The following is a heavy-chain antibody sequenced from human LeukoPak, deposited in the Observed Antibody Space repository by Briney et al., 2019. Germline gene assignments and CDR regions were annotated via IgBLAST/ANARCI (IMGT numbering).Heavy chain of an antibody. J-gene: IGHJ4*02. Sequence: GGSLRLSCLTSGFTLSTNAMSWVRQAPGKGLEWISGISGSGASTYYADSVKGRFTISRDDSRNTLYLQMNSLRAEDTAVYYCARDKGTYWGQGTLVTVSS. V-gene: IGHV3-23*01. CDR3: ARDKGTY. CDR2: ISGSGAST. CDR1: GFTLSTNA.